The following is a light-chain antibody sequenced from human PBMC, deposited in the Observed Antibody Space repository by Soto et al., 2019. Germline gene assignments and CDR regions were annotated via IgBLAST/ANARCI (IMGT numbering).Light chain of an antibody. V-gene: IGKV1-5*01. Sequence: DVQMTLSPSTLSATVGDRITITCRASQSFDIWWAWYQHKPGRAPHLLIYDVSTLHSGVPSRFSGSGSGTEYTLTISSLQPDDFATDYVQQYKRNWTFSQSPKVDIK. J-gene: IGKJ1*01. CDR1: QSFDIW. CDR3: QQYKRNWT. CDR2: DVS.